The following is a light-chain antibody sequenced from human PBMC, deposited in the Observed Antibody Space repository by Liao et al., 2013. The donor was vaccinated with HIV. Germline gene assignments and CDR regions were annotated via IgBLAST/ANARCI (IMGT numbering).Light chain of an antibody. CDR1: ELENKN. CDR2: EDD. J-gene: IGLJ1*01. Sequence: SFELTQPPSVSVSPGQTASVTCSGDELENKNICWYHQRSGQSPVLVISEDDKRPSGIPERFSGSNSGNTATLTISGAQAMDEGDYYCQAWDRGMGVFGTGTKVTVL. V-gene: IGLV3-1*01. CDR3: QAWDRGMGV.